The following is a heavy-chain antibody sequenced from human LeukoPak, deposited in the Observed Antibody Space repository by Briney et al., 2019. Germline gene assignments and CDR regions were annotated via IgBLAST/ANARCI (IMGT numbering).Heavy chain of an antibody. J-gene: IGHJ6*03. V-gene: IGHV6-1*01. CDR1: EYSVSSDSAA. CDR3: ARGPSLVGFYFMDV. D-gene: IGHD1-26*01. CDR2: TYYRCKWYN. Sequence: ASQTLSLTCAISEYSVSSDSAAWHWIRQSPSSGLEWLGRTYYRCKWYNDYAVSVKSRITINPDTSTNQFSLQLNSVTPEDTAVYYCARGPSLVGFYFMDVWGKGTTVTVSS.